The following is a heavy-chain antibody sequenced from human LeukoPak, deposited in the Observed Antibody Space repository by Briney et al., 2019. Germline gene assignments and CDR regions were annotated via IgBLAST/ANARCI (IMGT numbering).Heavy chain of an antibody. J-gene: IGHJ4*02. V-gene: IGHV1-69*04. CDR2: IIPILGIA. D-gene: IGHD3-10*01. CDR3: ARDYYGSGSYFFPFDY. Sequence: SVKVSRKASGGTFSSYAISWVRQAPGQGLEWMGRIIPILGIANYAQKFQGRVTITADKSTSTAYVELSSLRSEDTAVYYCARDYYGSGSYFFPFDYWGQGTLVTVSS. CDR1: GGTFSSYA.